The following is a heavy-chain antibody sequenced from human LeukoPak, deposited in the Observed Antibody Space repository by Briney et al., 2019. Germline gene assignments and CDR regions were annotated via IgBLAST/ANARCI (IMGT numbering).Heavy chain of an antibody. CDR1: GFTFSSYS. Sequence: PGGSLRLSCAASGFTFSSYSMNWVRQAPGKGLEWVSSISSSSSYIYYADSVKGRFTISRDNAKNSLYLQMNSLRAEDTAVYYCAKRGSGWYEFDYWGQGTLVTVSS. J-gene: IGHJ4*02. CDR3: AKRGSGWYEFDY. CDR2: ISSSSSYI. D-gene: IGHD6-19*01. V-gene: IGHV3-21*01.